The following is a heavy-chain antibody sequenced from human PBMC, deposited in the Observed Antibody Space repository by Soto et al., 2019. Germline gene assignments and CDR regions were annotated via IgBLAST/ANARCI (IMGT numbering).Heavy chain of an antibody. CDR1: GGSFSGYY. J-gene: IGHJ5*02. Sequence: QVQLQQWGAGLLKPSETLSLTCVVYGGSFSGYYWSWIRQSPGKGLEWIGGINHRGSTNYNPSLAIRVTISVDTSKNQFSLKLPSVTAADTAMYYCARDGFCTSTTCRVGNWFDPWGQGTLVTVSS. D-gene: IGHD2-2*01. CDR2: INHRGST. CDR3: ARDGFCTSTTCRVGNWFDP. V-gene: IGHV4-34*01.